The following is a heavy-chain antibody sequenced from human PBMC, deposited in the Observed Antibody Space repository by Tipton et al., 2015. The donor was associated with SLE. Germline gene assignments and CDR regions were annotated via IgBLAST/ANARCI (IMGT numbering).Heavy chain of an antibody. V-gene: IGHV3-21*01. CDR2: ISSSSSYI. CDR3: ARDIPEAAVDY. D-gene: IGHD6-13*01. CDR1: GFTFSSYS. J-gene: IGHJ4*02. Sequence: SLRLSCAASGFTFSSYSMNWVRQAPGKGLEWVSSISSSSSYIYYADSVKGRFTISRDNAKNSLYLQMNSLRAEDTAVYYCARDIPEAAVDYWGQGTLVTVSS.